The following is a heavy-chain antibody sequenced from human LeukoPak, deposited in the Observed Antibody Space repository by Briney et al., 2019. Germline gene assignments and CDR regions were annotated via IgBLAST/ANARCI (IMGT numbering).Heavy chain of an antibody. CDR3: ARSVVVPAVSSFDY. D-gene: IGHD2-2*01. CDR2: IYTSGST. J-gene: IGHJ4*02. CDR1: GGSISSGSYY. V-gene: IGHV4-61*02. Sequence: SETLSLTCTVSGGSISSGSYYWSWIRQPAGKGLEWIGRIYTSGSTNYNPSLKSRVTISVDTSKNQFSLKLSSVTAADTAVYYCARSVVVPAVSSFDYWGQGTLVTVSS.